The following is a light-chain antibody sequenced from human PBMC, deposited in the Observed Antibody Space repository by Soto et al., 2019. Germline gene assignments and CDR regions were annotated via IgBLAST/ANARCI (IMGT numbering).Light chain of an antibody. CDR2: GAS. CDR3: QQYGSSPVT. V-gene: IGKV3-20*01. J-gene: IGKJ1*01. Sequence: EIVLTQSPGTLSLSPGERATLSCRASQSVSSSYLAWYQQKPGQAPRLLIHGASSRATGIPDRFSGSGSGTDFTLTISRLETEDFAVYYCQQYGSSPVTFGQGTKVEIK. CDR1: QSVSSSY.